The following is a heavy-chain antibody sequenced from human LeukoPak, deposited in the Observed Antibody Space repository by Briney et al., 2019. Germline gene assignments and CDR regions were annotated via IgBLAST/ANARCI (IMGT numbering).Heavy chain of an antibody. CDR2: IIPIFGTA. Sequence: SVKVSCKASGGTFSSYAISWVRQAPGQGLEWTGGIIPIFGTANYAQKFQGRVTITTDESTSTAYMELSSLRSEDTAVYYCARDMDIVVVPAAKAGSFSRNWFDPWGQGTLVTVSS. J-gene: IGHJ5*02. V-gene: IGHV1-69*05. CDR1: GGTFSSYA. CDR3: ARDMDIVVVPAAKAGSFSRNWFDP. D-gene: IGHD2-2*03.